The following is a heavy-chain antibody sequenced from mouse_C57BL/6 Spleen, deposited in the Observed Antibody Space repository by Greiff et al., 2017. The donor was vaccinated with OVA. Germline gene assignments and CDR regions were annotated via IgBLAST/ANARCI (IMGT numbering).Heavy chain of an antibody. J-gene: IGHJ1*03. CDR2: ISSGGSYT. CDR1: GFTFSSYG. Sequence: EVQGVESGGDLVKPGGSLKLSCAASGFTFSSYGMSWVRQTPDKRLEWVATISSGGSYTYYPDSVKGRFTISRDNAKNTLYLQMSSLKSEDTAMYYCSLITTVVNWYFDVWGTGTTVTVSS. CDR3: SLITTVVNWYFDV. D-gene: IGHD1-1*01. V-gene: IGHV5-6*01.